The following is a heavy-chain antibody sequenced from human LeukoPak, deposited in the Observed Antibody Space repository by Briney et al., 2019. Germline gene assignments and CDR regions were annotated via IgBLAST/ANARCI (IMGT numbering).Heavy chain of an antibody. V-gene: IGHV1-2*02. CDR1: GYTFTGYY. CDR2: INPNSGGT. Sequence: ASVKVPCKASGYTFTGYYMHWLRQAPGQGLEGMGWINPNSGGTNYAQKFQGRVTMTRDTSISTAYMELSRLRSDDTAVYYCASSWLSFFSGGAGFDPWGQGTLVTVSS. D-gene: IGHD6-19*01. CDR3: ASSWLSFFSGGAGFDP. J-gene: IGHJ5*02.